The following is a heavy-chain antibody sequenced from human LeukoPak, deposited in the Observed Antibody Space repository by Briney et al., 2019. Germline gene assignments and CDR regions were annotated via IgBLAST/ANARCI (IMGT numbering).Heavy chain of an antibody. J-gene: IGHJ3*02. Sequence: PSETLSLTCTLSGGSISNYYWNWMRQPPGKGLEWIGYIHYSGNTKYNPSLKSRVTISVDTSKNQFSLKLSSVTAADTAVYYCARHSPVGAFDIWGQGTRVIVSS. CDR3: ARHSPVGAFDI. D-gene: IGHD4-23*01. CDR2: IHYSGNT. CDR1: GGSISNYY. V-gene: IGHV4-59*01.